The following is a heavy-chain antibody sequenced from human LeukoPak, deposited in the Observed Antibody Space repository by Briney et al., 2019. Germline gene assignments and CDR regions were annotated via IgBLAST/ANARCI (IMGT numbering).Heavy chain of an antibody. CDR3: ARFPIYCSGGSCYFDAFDI. D-gene: IGHD2-15*01. V-gene: IGHV3-11*01. CDR1: GFSFSDYY. J-gene: IGHJ3*02. Sequence: PGGSLRLSCAASGFSFSDYYMSWISQAPGKGMEWVSYIISSGGTIYYADSMQGRFTISRENAKNSLYLQMNSLRAEDTAVYYCARFPIYCSGGSCYFDAFDIWGQGTMVTVSS. CDR2: IISSGGTI.